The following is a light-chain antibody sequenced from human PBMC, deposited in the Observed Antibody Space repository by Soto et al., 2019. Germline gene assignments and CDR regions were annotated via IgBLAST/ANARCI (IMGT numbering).Light chain of an antibody. CDR1: QSVYNN. V-gene: IGKV3-15*01. Sequence: EIVMTQSPATLSVSPGEGATLSCKPSQSVYNNLAWYQQRPGQPPRLLIYDASTRATGISARFSGSGYGTEFTLTISSLQSEDFAVYFCQQCRNWPLTFGGGTK. CDR3: QQCRNWPLT. CDR2: DAS. J-gene: IGKJ4*01.